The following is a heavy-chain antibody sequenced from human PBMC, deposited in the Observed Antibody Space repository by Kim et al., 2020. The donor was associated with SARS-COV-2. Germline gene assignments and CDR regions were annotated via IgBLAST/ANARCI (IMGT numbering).Heavy chain of an antibody. J-gene: IGHJ6*02. Sequence: GGSLRLSCAASGFTFSSYSMNWVRQAPGKGLEWVSSISSSSSYIYYADSVKGRFTISRDNAKNSLYLQMNSLRAEDTAVYYCARGWEDTAMADYYYYYGMDVWGQGTTVTVSS. CDR1: GFTFSSYS. CDR3: ARGWEDTAMADYYYYYGMDV. CDR2: ISSSSSYI. V-gene: IGHV3-21*01. D-gene: IGHD5-18*01.